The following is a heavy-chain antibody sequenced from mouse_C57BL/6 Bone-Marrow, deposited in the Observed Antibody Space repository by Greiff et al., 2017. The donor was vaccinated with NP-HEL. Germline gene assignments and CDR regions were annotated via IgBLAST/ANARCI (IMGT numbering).Heavy chain of an antibody. J-gene: IGHJ2*01. Sequence: QVQLQQPGAELVMPGASVKLSCKASGYTFTSYWMHWVKQRPGQGLEWIGEIDPSDSYTNYNQKFKGKSTLTVDKSSSTAYMQLSSLTSEDSAVYYCARRGIYYDYFDYGGRGTTLAVSS. CDR1: GYTFTSYW. CDR3: ARRGIYYDYFDY. CDR2: IDPSDSYT. V-gene: IGHV1-69*01. D-gene: IGHD2-4*01.